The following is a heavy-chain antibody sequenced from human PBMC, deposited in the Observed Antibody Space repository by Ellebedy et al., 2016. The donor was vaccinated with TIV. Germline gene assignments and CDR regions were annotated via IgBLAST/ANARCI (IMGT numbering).Heavy chain of an antibody. J-gene: IGHJ4*02. CDR2: IYPGDSDT. Sequence: GESLKISCKGSGYSFTNYWIGWVRQMPGKGLEWMGIIYPGDSDTRYSPSFQGQVTISADKSIRTAYLQWSSLKASDTAMYYCARQSTFGELSAPIDNWGQGTLVTVSS. CDR3: ARQSTFGELSAPIDN. CDR1: GYSFTNYW. D-gene: IGHD3-10*01. V-gene: IGHV5-51*01.